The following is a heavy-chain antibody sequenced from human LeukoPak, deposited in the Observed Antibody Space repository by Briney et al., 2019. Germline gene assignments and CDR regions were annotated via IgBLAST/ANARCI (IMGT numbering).Heavy chain of an antibody. D-gene: IGHD3-10*01. CDR1: GGSISNYY. V-gene: IGHV4-59*01. J-gene: IGHJ6*04. CDR2: IYYSGST. CDR3: ARVATMVRGSNGMDA. Sequence: KTSETLSLTCTVSGGSISNYYWTWLRQPPGKGLEWIGYIYYSGSTNYNPSLRSRATISVDTSKKQFSLNLSSVTAADTALYYCARVATMVRGSNGMDAWGKGTTVTVSS.